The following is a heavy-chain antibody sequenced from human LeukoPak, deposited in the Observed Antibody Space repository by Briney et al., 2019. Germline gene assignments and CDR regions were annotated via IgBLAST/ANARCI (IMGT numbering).Heavy chain of an antibody. J-gene: IGHJ4*02. CDR1: GFIFSTYT. Sequence: GGSLRLSCAASGFIFSTYTMNWVRQAPGKGLEWVSYISSSSSAIYYADSVKGRFTISRDNAKDSLYLQMNSLRDEDTAFYYCARGTDYWGQGTLVTVSS. V-gene: IGHV3-48*02. CDR3: ARGTDY. CDR2: ISSSSSAI.